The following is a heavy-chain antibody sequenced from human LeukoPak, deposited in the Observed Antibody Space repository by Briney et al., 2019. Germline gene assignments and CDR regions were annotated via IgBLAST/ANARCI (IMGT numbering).Heavy chain of an antibody. J-gene: IGHJ6*02. V-gene: IGHV1-69*01. D-gene: IGHD6-19*01. CDR2: VIPIFGTA. CDR1: GGTFSRYA. CDR3: ARDLPSGWYYYYYYYGMDV. Sequence: ASVKVSCKASGGTFSRYAINWVRQAPGQGLEWMGGVIPIFGTANYAQKFQGRVTITADESTSTAYMELSSLRSEDTAVYYCARDLPSGWYYYYYYYGMDVWGQGTTVTVSS.